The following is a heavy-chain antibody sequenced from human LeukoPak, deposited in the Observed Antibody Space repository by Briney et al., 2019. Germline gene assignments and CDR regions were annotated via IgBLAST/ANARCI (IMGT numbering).Heavy chain of an antibody. D-gene: IGHD4-17*01. CDR3: ARHGGALYGDYYFDY. V-gene: IGHV5-51*01. CDR1: GYSFTSYW. CDR2: IYPGDSDT. J-gene: IGHJ4*02. Sequence: GESLKISCKGSGYSFTSYWIGWVRQMPGKGLEWMGSIYPGDSDTRYSPSFQGQVTISADKSISTAYLQWSSLKASDTAMYYCARHGGALYGDYYFDYWGQGTLVTVSS.